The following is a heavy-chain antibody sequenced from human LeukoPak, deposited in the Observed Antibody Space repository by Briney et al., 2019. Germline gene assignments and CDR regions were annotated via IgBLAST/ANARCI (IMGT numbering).Heavy chain of an antibody. J-gene: IGHJ5*02. CDR1: GGSISSGGYY. CDR2: IYYSGST. Sequence: PSKTLSLTCTVSGGSISSGGYYWSWIRQHPGKGLEWIGYIYYSGSTYYDPSLKSRVTISVDTSKNQFSLKLSSVTAADTAVYYCARAPGFYDFWSGDPGNWFDPWGQGTLVTVSS. V-gene: IGHV4-31*03. D-gene: IGHD3-3*01. CDR3: ARAPGFYDFWSGDPGNWFDP.